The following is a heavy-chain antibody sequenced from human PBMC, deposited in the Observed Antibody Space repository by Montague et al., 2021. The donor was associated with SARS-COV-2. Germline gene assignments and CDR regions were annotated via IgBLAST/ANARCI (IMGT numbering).Heavy chain of an antibody. Sequence: SETLSLTSAVYGGSFSGYYWSWIRQPPGKGLQWIGEINHSGSTNYNPSLKSRVTISVDTAVYYCARGQNFDWLLSLYYGMDVWGQGTTVTVSS. D-gene: IGHD3-9*01. CDR2: INHSGST. CDR1: GGSFSGYY. V-gene: IGHV4-34*01. CDR3: V. J-gene: IGHJ6*02.